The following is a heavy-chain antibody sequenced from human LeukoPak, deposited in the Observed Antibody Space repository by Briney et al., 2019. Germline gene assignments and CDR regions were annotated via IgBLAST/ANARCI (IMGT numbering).Heavy chain of an antibody. V-gene: IGHV3-21*01. J-gene: IGHJ4*02. CDR1: GFTFSNYC. CDR2: ISSSSSYM. Sequence: GGSLRLSCAASGFTFSNYCMTWVRQAPGKGLEWVSSISSSSSYMYYADSVKGRFTISRDNAKNSLYLQMNSLRAEDTAVYYCCMYYYDSSGYEFDYWGQGTLVTVSS. D-gene: IGHD3-22*01. CDR3: CMYYYDSSGYEFDY.